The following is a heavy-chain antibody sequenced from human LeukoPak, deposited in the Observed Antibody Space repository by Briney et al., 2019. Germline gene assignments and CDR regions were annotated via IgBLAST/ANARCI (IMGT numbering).Heavy chain of an antibody. V-gene: IGHV3-48*01. J-gene: IGHJ4*02. CDR2: INSSSSTI. D-gene: IGHD4-11*01. CDR3: ARGTTLTVGY. Sequence: PGGSLRLSCAASGFTFSSYSMNWVRQAPGKGLEWVSYINSSSSTIYYADSVKGRFTISRDNAKNSLYLQMNSLRAEDTAVYYCARGTTLTVGYWGQGTLVTASS. CDR1: GFTFSSYS.